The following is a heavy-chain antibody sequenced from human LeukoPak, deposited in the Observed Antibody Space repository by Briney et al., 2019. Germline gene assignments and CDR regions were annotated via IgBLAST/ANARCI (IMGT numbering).Heavy chain of an antibody. CDR2: IKQDGSEK. CDR1: GFTFSSYW. V-gene: IGHV3-7*01. CDR3: ARDGSSPLVPAATFDY. Sequence: GGSLRLSCAASGFTFSSYWMSWVRQAPGKGLEWVANIKQDGSEKYYVDSVKGRFTISRDNAKNSLYLQMNSLRAEDTAVYYCARDGSSPLVPAATFDYWGQGTLVTVSS. J-gene: IGHJ4*02. D-gene: IGHD2-2*01.